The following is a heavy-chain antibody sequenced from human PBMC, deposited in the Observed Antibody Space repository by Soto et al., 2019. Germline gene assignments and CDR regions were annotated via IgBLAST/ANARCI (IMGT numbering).Heavy chain of an antibody. V-gene: IGHV1-2*04. CDR2: INPNSGGT. CDR1: GYTFTGYY. J-gene: IGHJ3*02. D-gene: IGHD1-7*01. Sequence: ASVKVSCKASGYTFTGYYMHWVRQAPGQGLEWMGWINPNSGGTNYAQKFQGWVTMTRDTSISTAYMELSRLRSDDTAVYYCARVLRNIWNYGEAFDIWGQGTMVT. CDR3: ARVLRNIWNYGEAFDI.